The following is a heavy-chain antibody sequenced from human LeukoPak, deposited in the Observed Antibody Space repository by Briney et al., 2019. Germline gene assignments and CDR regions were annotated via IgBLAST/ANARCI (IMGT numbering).Heavy chain of an antibody. D-gene: IGHD2-2*01. CDR3: TTGTRGD. Sequence: PGGSLRLSCAASGLTFTNAWMNWVRQAPGKGLEWVGRIASKTDGGTTDHAAPVKGRFTISRDDSKNTLFLQMNSLKTEDTAVYYCTTGTRGDCGQGTLVTVSS. CDR2: IASKTDGGTT. V-gene: IGHV3-15*04. J-gene: IGHJ4*02. CDR1: GLTFTNAW.